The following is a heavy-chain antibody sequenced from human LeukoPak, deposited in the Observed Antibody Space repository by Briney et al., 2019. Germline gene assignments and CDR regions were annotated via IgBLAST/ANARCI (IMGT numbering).Heavy chain of an antibody. Sequence: PGGSLRLSCAGSGFTFSNYAMHWVRQAPGKGLEYVSAISTSGDTTNYAKSVEGRFIISRDNSKNTLYLQMGSLGADDMAVYFCARGTRTSLYSPDDYWGQGTLVTVSS. CDR3: ARGTRTSLYSPDDY. CDR1: GFTFSNYA. D-gene: IGHD2-2*01. J-gene: IGHJ4*02. CDR2: ISTSGDTT. V-gene: IGHV3-64*01.